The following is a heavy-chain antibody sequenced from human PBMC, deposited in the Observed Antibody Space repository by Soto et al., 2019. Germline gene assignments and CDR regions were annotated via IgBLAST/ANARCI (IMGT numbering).Heavy chain of an antibody. CDR1: GGSISSGDYY. CDR2: IYYSGST. J-gene: IGHJ6*02. D-gene: IGHD2-15*01. Sequence: QVQLQESGPGLVKPSQTLSLTCTVSGGSISSGDYYWSWIRQPPGKGLEWIGYIYYSGSTYYNPSLKSRVTISVDTSENQFSLKLSSVTAADTAVYYCARGPIVVVVAATPDYYYYGMDVWGQGTTVTVSS. CDR3: ARGPIVVVVAATPDYYYYGMDV. V-gene: IGHV4-30-4*01.